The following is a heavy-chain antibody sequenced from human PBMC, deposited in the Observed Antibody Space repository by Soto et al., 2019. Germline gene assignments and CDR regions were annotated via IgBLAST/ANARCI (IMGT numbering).Heavy chain of an antibody. Sequence: SVKVSFKTSCYTFTTHCIHWVRQAPGQGLEWMGWINPYNGNTNYAQKLQGRVTLTTDTSTSTAYMDLRSLTSDDTAVYYCARDRVAGIWGDAFDIWGQGTMVTVSS. CDR3: ARDRVAGIWGDAFDI. V-gene: IGHV1-18*04. J-gene: IGHJ3*02. D-gene: IGHD3-16*01. CDR2: INPYNGNT. CDR1: CYTFTTHC.